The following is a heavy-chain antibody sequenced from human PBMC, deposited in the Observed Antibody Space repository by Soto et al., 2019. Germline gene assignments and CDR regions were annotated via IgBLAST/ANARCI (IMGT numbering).Heavy chain of an antibody. Sequence: ASVKVSCKASGYTFTSYGISWVRQAPGQGLEWMGWISAYNGNTNYARKLQGRVTMTTDTSTSTAYMELRSLGSDDTAVYYCARVPEIADSKTKYNWFDPWGQGTLVTVSS. J-gene: IGHJ5*02. V-gene: IGHV1-18*04. CDR1: GYTFTSYG. D-gene: IGHD6-13*01. CDR3: ARVPEIADSKTKYNWFDP. CDR2: ISAYNGNT.